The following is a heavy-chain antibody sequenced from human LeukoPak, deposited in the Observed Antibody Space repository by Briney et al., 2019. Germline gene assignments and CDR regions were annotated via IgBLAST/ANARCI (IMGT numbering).Heavy chain of an antibody. V-gene: IGHV3-72*01. J-gene: IGHJ4*02. CDR2: TRNKANSYTT. Sequence: TGGSLRLSCAASGFTFSDHYMDWVRQAPGKGLEWVGRTRNKANSYTTEYAASVKGRFTISRDDSKNSLYLQMNSLKTEDTAVYYCARGSQRFYYESSDYYYLDYWGQGTLVTISS. D-gene: IGHD3-22*01. CDR1: GFTFSDHY. CDR3: ARGSQRFYYESSDYYYLDY.